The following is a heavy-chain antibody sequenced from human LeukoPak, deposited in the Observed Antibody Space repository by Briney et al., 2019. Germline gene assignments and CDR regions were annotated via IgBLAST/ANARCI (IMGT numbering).Heavy chain of an antibody. CDR1: GFTFSTYG. CDR2: ISYDGSNK. Sequence: GGSLRLSCAASGFTFSTYGMHWVRQAPGKGLEWVAVISYDGSNKYYADSVKGRFTISRDNSKNTLYLQMNSLRAEDTAVYYCAKVEMATAYFDYWGQGTLVTVSS. J-gene: IGHJ4*02. V-gene: IGHV3-30*18. CDR3: AKVEMATAYFDY. D-gene: IGHD5-24*01.